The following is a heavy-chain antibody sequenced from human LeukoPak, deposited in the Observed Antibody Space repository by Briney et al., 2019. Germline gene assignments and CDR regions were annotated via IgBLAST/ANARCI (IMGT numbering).Heavy chain of an antibody. V-gene: IGHV3-30*02. CDR2: IRYDGSNK. D-gene: IGHD3-10*01. CDR3: AKSLYGSGSYYNFDY. J-gene: IGHJ4*02. CDR1: GFTFSSYG. Sequence: QPGGSLRLSCAASGFTFSSYGMHWVRPAPGKGLEWVAFIRYDGSNKYHADSVKGRFTISRDNSKNTLYLQMNSLRAEDTAVYYCAKSLYGSGSYYNFDYWGQGTLVTVSS.